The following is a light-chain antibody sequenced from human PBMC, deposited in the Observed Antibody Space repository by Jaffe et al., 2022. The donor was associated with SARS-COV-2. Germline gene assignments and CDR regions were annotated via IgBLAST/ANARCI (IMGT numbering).Light chain of an antibody. J-gene: IGKJ5*01. CDR3: MQALQAPIT. V-gene: IGKV2-28*01. CDR1: QSLLDSNGYIY. Sequence: DIVMTQSPLSLPVTPGEPASISCRSSQSLLDSNGYIYLDWYLQKPGQSPQLLIYLGSDRASGVPDRFSGSGSGTDFTLKISRVEAEDVGVYYCMQALQAPITFGQGTRLEIK. CDR2: LGS.